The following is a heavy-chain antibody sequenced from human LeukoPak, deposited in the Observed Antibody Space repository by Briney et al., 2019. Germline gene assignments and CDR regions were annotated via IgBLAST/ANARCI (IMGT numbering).Heavy chain of an antibody. CDR1: GYTFTGYY. Sequence: SVKVSFKASGYTFTGYYMHWVRQAPGQGLEWMGWINPNSGDTNYAQKFQGRVTMTRDTSISTAYMELSRLRSDDTAVYYCARRFLEWLLPDYWGQGTLVTVSS. CDR2: INPNSGDT. J-gene: IGHJ4*02. V-gene: IGHV1-2*02. CDR3: ARRFLEWLLPDY. D-gene: IGHD3-3*01.